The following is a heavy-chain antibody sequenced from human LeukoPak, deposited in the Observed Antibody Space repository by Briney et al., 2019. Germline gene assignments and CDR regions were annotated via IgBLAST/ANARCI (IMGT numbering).Heavy chain of an antibody. Sequence: PGGSLRLSCAASGFTFSSYAMSWVRQAPGKGLEWVSAISGSGGSTYYADSVKGRFTISRDNSKNTLYLQMNSLRAEDTAVYYCATQFLEWLPPDERGYWGQGTLVTVSS. CDR2: ISGSGGST. J-gene: IGHJ4*02. D-gene: IGHD3-3*01. V-gene: IGHV3-23*01. CDR3: ATQFLEWLPPDERGY. CDR1: GFTFSSYA.